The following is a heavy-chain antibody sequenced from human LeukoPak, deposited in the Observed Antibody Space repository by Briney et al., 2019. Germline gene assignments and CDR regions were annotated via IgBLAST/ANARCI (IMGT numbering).Heavy chain of an antibody. Sequence: GGSLRLSCAASGFTFSSYAMSWVRQAPGKGLEWVSAISGSGGSTYYADSVKGRFTISRDNSKNTLYLQMNSLRAEDTAVCYCAKVGSQGYCSSTSCYTVPYYFDYWGQGTLVTVSS. D-gene: IGHD2-2*02. CDR3: AKVGSQGYCSSTSCYTVPYYFDY. V-gene: IGHV3-23*01. J-gene: IGHJ4*02. CDR1: GFTFSSYA. CDR2: ISGSGGST.